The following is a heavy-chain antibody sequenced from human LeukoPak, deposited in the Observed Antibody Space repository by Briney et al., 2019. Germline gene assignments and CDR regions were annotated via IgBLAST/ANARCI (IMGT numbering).Heavy chain of an antibody. V-gene: IGHV3-13*01. CDR1: GFTFSSYD. CDR2: IGTAGDT. J-gene: IGHJ4*02. Sequence: PGGSLRLSCAASGFTFSSYDMHWVRQATGKGLEWVSAIGTAGDTYYPGSVKGRFTISRENAKNSLYLQMNSLRGGDTAVYYCARGIVGAISYYFDYWGQGTLVTVSS. CDR3: ARGIVGAISYYFDY. D-gene: IGHD1-26*01.